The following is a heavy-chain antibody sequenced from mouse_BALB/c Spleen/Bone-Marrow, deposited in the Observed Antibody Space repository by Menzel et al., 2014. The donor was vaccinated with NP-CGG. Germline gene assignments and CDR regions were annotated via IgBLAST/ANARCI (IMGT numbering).Heavy chain of an antibody. Sequence: EVKLMESGAELVKPGASVKLSCTASGFNIXDTYMHWVKQRPEQGLEWIGRIDPANGNTKYDPKFQGKATITADTSSNTAYLQLSSLTSEDTAVYYCAPYYYGSSSFAYWGQGTLVTVSA. J-gene: IGHJ3*01. CDR2: IDPANGNT. D-gene: IGHD1-1*01. CDR3: APYYYGSSSFAY. CDR1: GFNIXDTY. V-gene: IGHV14-3*02.